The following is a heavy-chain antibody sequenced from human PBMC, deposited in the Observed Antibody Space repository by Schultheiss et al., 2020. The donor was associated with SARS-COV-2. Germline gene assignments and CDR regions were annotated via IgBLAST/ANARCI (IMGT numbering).Heavy chain of an antibody. D-gene: IGHD3-3*01. CDR1: GFTFSDYY. CDR2: ISSSSSYT. Sequence: GGSLRLSCAASGFTFSDYYMSWIRQAPGKGLEWVSYISSSSSYTNYADSVKGRFTISRDNAKNSLYLQMNSLRAEDTAVYYCAREEEAYYDFWSGYSRSSSDYYFDNWGQGTLVTVSS. CDR3: AREEEAYYDFWSGYSRSSSDYYFDN. J-gene: IGHJ4*02. V-gene: IGHV3-11*06.